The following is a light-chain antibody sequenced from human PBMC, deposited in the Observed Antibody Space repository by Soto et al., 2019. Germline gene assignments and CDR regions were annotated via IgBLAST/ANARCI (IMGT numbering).Light chain of an antibody. J-gene: IGLJ3*02. CDR1: SSTIGSNF. Sequence: QSVLTQPPSASGTPGQGVTISCSGSSSTIGSNFVVWYQQLPGTAPKLLIYGNDRRPSGVPDRFSGSKSDTSASLAITGLQSEDEADYYCAAWDDTLNGWVFGGGTKLTVL. CDR2: GND. CDR3: AAWDDTLNGWV. V-gene: IGLV1-44*01.